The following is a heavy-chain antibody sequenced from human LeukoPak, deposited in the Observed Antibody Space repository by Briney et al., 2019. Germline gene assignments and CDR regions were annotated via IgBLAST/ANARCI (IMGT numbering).Heavy chain of an antibody. V-gene: IGHV3-33*01. CDR2: IWYDGSNK. Sequence: GGSLRLSCAASGFTFSSYGMHWVRQAPGKGLEWVAVIWYDGSNKYYADSVKGRFTISRDNSKNTLYLQMNSLRAEDTAVYYCARVEAAASYYYYYYMDVWGKGTTVTVSS. CDR3: ARVEAAASYYYYYYMDV. CDR1: GFTFSSYG. J-gene: IGHJ6*03. D-gene: IGHD6-13*01.